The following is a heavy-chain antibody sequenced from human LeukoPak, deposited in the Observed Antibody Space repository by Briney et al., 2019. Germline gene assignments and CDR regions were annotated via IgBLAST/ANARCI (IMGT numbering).Heavy chain of an antibody. CDR1: GFPFSSCA. D-gene: IGHD2-2*01. Sequence: GGSLRLSCAASGFPFSSCAMSWVRQVPGKGLECVSTISGGGGSIYYADSVKGRFTISRDDSKNTLYLQMNSLRADDTALYYCASRPAAALGPLDFWGQGTLVTVSS. J-gene: IGHJ4*02. CDR3: ASRPAAALGPLDF. V-gene: IGHV3-23*01. CDR2: ISGGGGSI.